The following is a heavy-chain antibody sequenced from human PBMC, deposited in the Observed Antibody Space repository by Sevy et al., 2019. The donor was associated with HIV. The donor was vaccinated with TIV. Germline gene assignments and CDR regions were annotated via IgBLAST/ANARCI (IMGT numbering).Heavy chain of an antibody. CDR3: AKTDSSVAFDI. J-gene: IGHJ3*02. Sequence: GGSLRLSCAASGFTVSSNYMSWVRQAPGKGLEWVSVIYSGGSTYYADSVKGRFTISRDNSKNTLYLQMNSLRAEDTAMYYCAKTDSSVAFDIWGQGTMVTVSS. CDR1: GFTVSSNY. D-gene: IGHD3-22*01. V-gene: IGHV3-53*01. CDR2: IYSGGST.